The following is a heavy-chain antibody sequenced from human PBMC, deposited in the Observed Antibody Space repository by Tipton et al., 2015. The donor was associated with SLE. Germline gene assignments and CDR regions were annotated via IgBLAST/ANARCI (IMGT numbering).Heavy chain of an antibody. J-gene: IGHJ4*02. Sequence: SLRLSCAASGFTFDDYAMHWVRQAPGKGLEWVSGISWNSGSIGYADSVKGRFTISRDNAKNSLYLQMNSLRAEDTALYYCAKVAEAYGSDSFDYWGQGTLVTVSS. D-gene: IGHD3-10*01. CDR2: ISWNSGSI. V-gene: IGHV3-9*01. CDR1: GFTFDDYA. CDR3: AKVAEAYGSDSFDY.